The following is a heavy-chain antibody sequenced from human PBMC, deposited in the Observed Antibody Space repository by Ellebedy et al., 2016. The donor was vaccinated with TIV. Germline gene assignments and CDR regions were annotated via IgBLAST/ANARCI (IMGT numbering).Heavy chain of an antibody. CDR2: IRSKAYGGTT. Sequence: GGSLRLSCTASGFTCGDYAMSWFRQAPGKGLEWVGFIRSKAYGGTTEYAASVRGRFTISRDDSKSIAYLQMNSLKTEDTAVYYCTRAITMVRGVPNWFDPWGQGTLVTASS. V-gene: IGHV3-49*03. CDR3: TRAITMVRGVPNWFDP. D-gene: IGHD3-10*01. CDR1: GFTCGDYA. J-gene: IGHJ5*02.